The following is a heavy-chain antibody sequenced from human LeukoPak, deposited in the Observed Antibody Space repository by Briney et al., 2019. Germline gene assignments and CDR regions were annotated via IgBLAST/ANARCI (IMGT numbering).Heavy chain of an antibody. J-gene: IGHJ6*02. Sequence: GGSLTLSCAASGFTFDDYAMHWVRQAPGKGLEWVSGISWNSGSIGYADSVKGRFTISRDNAKNSLYLQMNSLRAEDTALYYCAKDFSPRYYYFYGMDVWGQGTTVTVSS. CDR3: AKDFSPRYYYFYGMDV. CDR1: GFTFDDYA. V-gene: IGHV3-9*01. CDR2: ISWNSGSI.